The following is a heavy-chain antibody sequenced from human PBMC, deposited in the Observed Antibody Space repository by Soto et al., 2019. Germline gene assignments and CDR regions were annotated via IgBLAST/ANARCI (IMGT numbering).Heavy chain of an antibody. J-gene: IGHJ6*02. Sequence: GSLRLSCAASGFTFSSYGMHWVRQAPGKGLEWVAVIWYDGSNKYYADSVKGRFTISRDNSKNTLYLQMNSLRAEDTAVYYCAKDRHILRYFDWFPSPLYYYGMDVWGQGTRVTVSS. D-gene: IGHD3-9*01. CDR2: IWYDGSNK. V-gene: IGHV3-33*06. CDR3: AKDRHILRYFDWFPSPLYYYGMDV. CDR1: GFTFSSYG.